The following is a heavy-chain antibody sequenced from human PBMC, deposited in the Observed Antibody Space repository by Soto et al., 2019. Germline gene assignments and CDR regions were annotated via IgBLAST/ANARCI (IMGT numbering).Heavy chain of an antibody. CDR1: GGTFSSYT. J-gene: IGHJ4*02. CDR2: IIPILGIA. D-gene: IGHD2-8*01. V-gene: IGHV1-69*02. CDR3: AFSGVGEIRENDY. Sequence: QVQLVQSGAEVKKPGSSVKVSCKASGGTFSSYTISWVRQAPGQGLEWMGRIIPILGIANYAQKFQGRVTITADKSTSTAYMELSSLRSEDTAVYYCAFSGVGEIRENDYWGQGTLVTVSS.